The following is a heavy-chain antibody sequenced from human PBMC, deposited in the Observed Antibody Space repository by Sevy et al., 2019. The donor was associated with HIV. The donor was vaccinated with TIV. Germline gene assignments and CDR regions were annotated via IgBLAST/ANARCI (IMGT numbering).Heavy chain of an antibody. V-gene: IGHV3-30*04. D-gene: IGHD2-15*01. Sequence: GGSLRLSCAASGFTFSSYAMHWVRQAPGKGLEWVAVISYDGSNKYYADSVKGRFTISRDNSKNTLYLQMNSLRAEDTAVDYCGRSMRYCSGGSCPFVYYYGMDVWGQGTTVTVSS. CDR3: GRSMRYCSGGSCPFVYYYGMDV. J-gene: IGHJ6*02. CDR2: ISYDGSNK. CDR1: GFTFSSYA.